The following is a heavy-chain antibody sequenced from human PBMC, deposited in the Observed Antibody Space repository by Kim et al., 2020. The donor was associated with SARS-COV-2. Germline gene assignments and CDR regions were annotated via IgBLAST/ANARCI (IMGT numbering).Heavy chain of an antibody. D-gene: IGHD3-16*02. CDR2: ISSSGSSI. V-gene: IGHV3-48*03. CDR1: GFTFSNYE. Sequence: GGSLRLSCVVSGFTFSNYEMNWVRQAPGKGLEWVSYISSSGSSIYYADSVKGRFTISRDNAKNSLYLQMNSLRAEDTAVYYCARGAPISTVWGSYRRPGAFDIWGQGTMVTVSS. CDR3: ARGAPISTVWGSYRRPGAFDI. J-gene: IGHJ3*02.